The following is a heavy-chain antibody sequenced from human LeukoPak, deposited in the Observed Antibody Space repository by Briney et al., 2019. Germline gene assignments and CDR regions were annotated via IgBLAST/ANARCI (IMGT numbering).Heavy chain of an antibody. V-gene: IGHV4-61*02. Sequence: SQNLSFNCSVYSCSISSGSYYWSWIRQPAGKGLEWIGRIYTTGSTNYNPSLKSRVTISVDKSKNQFLLKLSSVAAADTAVYYCARGRRYFDLWGRGTVITVSS. CDR1: SCSISSGSYY. CDR2: IYTTGST. CDR3: ARGRRYFDL. J-gene: IGHJ2*01.